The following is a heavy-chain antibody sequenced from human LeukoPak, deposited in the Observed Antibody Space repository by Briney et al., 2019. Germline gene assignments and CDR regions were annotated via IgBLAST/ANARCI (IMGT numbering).Heavy chain of an antibody. Sequence: GRSLRLSCAASGFTFSSYAMSGVRQAPGKGLEWVSAISGSGGSTYYADSVKGRFTISRDNSKNTLYLQMNSLRAEDTAVYYCAKYSSSWYFFWFDPWGQGTLVAVSS. CDR2: ISGSGGST. CDR3: AKYSSSWYFFWFDP. CDR1: GFTFSSYA. D-gene: IGHD6-13*01. V-gene: IGHV3-23*01. J-gene: IGHJ5*02.